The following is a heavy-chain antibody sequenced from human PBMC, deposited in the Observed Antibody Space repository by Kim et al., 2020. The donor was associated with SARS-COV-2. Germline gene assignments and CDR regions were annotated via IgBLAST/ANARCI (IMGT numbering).Heavy chain of an antibody. D-gene: IGHD4-4*01. V-gene: IGHV3-74*01. CDR3: ASDTVLYGLDV. J-gene: IGHJ6*02. CDR1: GFTVTNYW. Sequence: GGSLRLSCAASGFTVTNYWMHWVRQAPGKGLVWVARIKSEGTGISYADSVKGRFTISRYNANNTLYLQMNNLRAEDTAVYYCASDTVLYGLDVWGQGTTVTVSS. CDR2: IKSEGTGI.